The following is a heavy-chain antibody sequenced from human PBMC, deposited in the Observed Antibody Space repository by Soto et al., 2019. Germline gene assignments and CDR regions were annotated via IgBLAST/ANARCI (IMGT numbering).Heavy chain of an antibody. V-gene: IGHV1-69*01. CDR1: GGALSSSG. D-gene: IGHD2-21*01. CDR2: VIPIFGTT. J-gene: IGHJ4*03. CDR3: ATSRPQGSDFPVVIPWDALHF. Sequence: QVQLVQSGAEMKKPGSSVRVSCKASGGALSSSGITWVRQAPGQGLEWVAGVIPIFGTTKNAPKFQGRVTVAADESTSTAYMELSSLTSEDTAVYFCATSRPQGSDFPVVIPWDALHFWCPGALVTVSS.